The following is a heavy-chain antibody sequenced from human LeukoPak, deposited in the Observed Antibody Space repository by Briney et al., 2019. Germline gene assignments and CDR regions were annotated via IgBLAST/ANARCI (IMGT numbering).Heavy chain of an antibody. Sequence: GGSLRLSCAASGFTFSSYAMSWVRQAPGKGLEWVANIKQDGSEKYYVDSVKGRFTISRDNAKNSLYLQMNSLRAEDTAVYYCARDFPGDFWGDYFDYWGQGTLVTVS. CDR2: IKQDGSEK. CDR3: ARDFPGDFWGDYFDY. D-gene: IGHD3-3*01. V-gene: IGHV3-7*01. CDR1: GFTFSSYA. J-gene: IGHJ4*02.